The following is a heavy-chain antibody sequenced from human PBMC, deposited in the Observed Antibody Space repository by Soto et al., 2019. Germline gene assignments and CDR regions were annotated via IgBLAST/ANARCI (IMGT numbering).Heavy chain of an antibody. D-gene: IGHD3-16*01. CDR1: GFRFDDYA. Sequence: QAGGSLRLSCAASGFRFDDYAMHWVRQVPGKGLEWVSSISWNSGNVVYADSALGRFIISRDNVKKTLFLQMNSLRGEDTALYYCAKDLVETSMIPLHGMDVWGQGTTVTVSS. CDR3: AKDLVETSMIPLHGMDV. J-gene: IGHJ6*02. V-gene: IGHV3-9*01. CDR2: ISWNSGNV.